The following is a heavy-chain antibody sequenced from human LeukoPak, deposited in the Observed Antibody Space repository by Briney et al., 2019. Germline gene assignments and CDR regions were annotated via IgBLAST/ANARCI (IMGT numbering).Heavy chain of an antibody. CDR3: VKDRKPDSRYNFDY. D-gene: IGHD3-22*01. Sequence: GGSLRLSCAASGFTFNSYSMNWVRQAPGKGLEWVAVIVGSGGGIYYAASVEGRFTISRDNSKNILYLQMNSLRVEDTATYYCVKDRKPDSRYNFDYWGQGTLVTVSS. CDR2: IVGSGGGI. V-gene: IGHV3-23*01. J-gene: IGHJ4*02. CDR1: GFTFNSYS.